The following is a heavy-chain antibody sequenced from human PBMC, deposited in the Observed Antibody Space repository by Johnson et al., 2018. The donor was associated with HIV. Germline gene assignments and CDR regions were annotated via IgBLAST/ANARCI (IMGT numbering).Heavy chain of an antibody. CDR2: ISWDGGST. J-gene: IGHJ3*02. Sequence: VQLVESGGGVVQPGGSLRLSCAASGFTFDDYAMHWVRQAPGKGLEWVSRISWDGGSTYDADSVTGRFTISRDNSKNTLFLQMNSLRAEDTAVYYCAKSPLVGAIDAFDIRGQGTMVTVSS. CDR1: GFTFDDYA. V-gene: IGHV3-43D*03. D-gene: IGHD1-26*01. CDR3: AKSPLVGAIDAFDI.